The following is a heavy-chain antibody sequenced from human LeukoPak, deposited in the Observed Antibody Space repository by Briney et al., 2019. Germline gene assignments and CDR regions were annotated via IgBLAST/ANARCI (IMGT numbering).Heavy chain of an antibody. Sequence: PGGSLRLSCAASGFPFSTYDMSWVRQAPGKGLEWVSVILGSDGKTYYADSVKGRFTISRDNSKNTLYLQMNSLRAEDTAVYYCAKDLDYGSGSYNWFDPWGQGTLVTVSS. CDR1: GFPFSTYD. V-gene: IGHV3-23*01. CDR2: ILGSDGKT. CDR3: AKDLDYGSGSYNWFDP. J-gene: IGHJ5*02. D-gene: IGHD3-10*01.